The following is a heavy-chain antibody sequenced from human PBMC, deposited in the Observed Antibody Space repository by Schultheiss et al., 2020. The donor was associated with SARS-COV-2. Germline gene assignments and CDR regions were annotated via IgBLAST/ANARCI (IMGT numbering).Heavy chain of an antibody. CDR2: INHSGST. V-gene: IGHV4-34*01. CDR3: ASPDGILWDAAFQH. J-gene: IGHJ1*01. D-gene: IGHD2-21*01. Sequence: SETLSLTCTVSGGSISSYYWSWIRQPPGKGLEWIGEINHSGSTNYNPSLKSRVTMSVDTSKNQFSLKLSSVTAADTAVYYCASPDGILWDAAFQHWGQGTLVTVSS. CDR1: GGSISSYY.